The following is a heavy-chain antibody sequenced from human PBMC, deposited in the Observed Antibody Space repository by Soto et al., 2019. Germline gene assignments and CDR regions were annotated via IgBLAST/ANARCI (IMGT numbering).Heavy chain of an antibody. Sequence: SETLSLTCTVSGGSVSSGSYYWSWIRQPPGKGLEWIGYIYYSGSTNYNPSLKSRVTISVDTSKNQFSLKLSSVAAADTAVYYCAGLGDYYDSSGYYSPLDYWGQGTLVTVSS. CDR1: GGSVSSGSYY. D-gene: IGHD3-22*01. CDR2: IYYSGST. V-gene: IGHV4-61*01. CDR3: AGLGDYYDSSGYYSPLDY. J-gene: IGHJ4*02.